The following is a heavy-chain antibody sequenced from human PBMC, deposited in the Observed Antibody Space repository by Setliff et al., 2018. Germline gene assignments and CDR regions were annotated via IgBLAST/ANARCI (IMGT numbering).Heavy chain of an antibody. V-gene: IGHV4-39*07. CDR1: GGSVSSASHY. CDR2: VYYSGYT. J-gene: IGHJ1*01. D-gene: IGHD3-10*01. Sequence: SETLSLTCTVSGGSVSSASHYWGWIRQAPGKGMEWIGSVYYSGYTYYSPSLESRVAISVDTSKNQFSLKVNSVTAADTAVYYCARVDFTMLQGVLGHWGQGTLVTVSS. CDR3: ARVDFTMLQGVLGH.